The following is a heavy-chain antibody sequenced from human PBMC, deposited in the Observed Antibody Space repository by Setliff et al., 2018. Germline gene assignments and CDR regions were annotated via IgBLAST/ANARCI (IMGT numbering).Heavy chain of an antibody. Sequence: SVKVSCKASGGTFSSYAISWVRQAPGQGLEWMGGIIPIFGTAIYAQKFQGSVTMTEDTSTDTAYMELSSLRSEDTAVYYCATQITMVRGVTDSHFDYWGQGTLVTVSS. D-gene: IGHD3-10*01. CDR2: IIPIFGTA. V-gene: IGHV1-69*06. J-gene: IGHJ4*02. CDR1: GGTFSSYA. CDR3: ATQITMVRGVTDSHFDY.